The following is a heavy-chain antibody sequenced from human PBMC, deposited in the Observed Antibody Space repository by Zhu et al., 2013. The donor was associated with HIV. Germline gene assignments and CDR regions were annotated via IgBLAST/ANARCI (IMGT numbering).Heavy chain of an antibody. V-gene: IGHV1-2*02. CDR2: INPNSGGT. CDR1: GYTFTGYY. CDR3: ARDREWRGRYCSGGSCYYGMDV. Sequence: QVQLVQSGAEVKKPGASVKVSCKASGYTFTGYYMHWVRQAPGQGLEWMGWINPNSGGTNYAQKFQGRATMTRDTSISTAYMELSRLRSDDTAVYYCARDREWRGRYCSGGSCYYGMDVWGQGTTVTVSS. D-gene: IGHD2-15*01. J-gene: IGHJ6*02.